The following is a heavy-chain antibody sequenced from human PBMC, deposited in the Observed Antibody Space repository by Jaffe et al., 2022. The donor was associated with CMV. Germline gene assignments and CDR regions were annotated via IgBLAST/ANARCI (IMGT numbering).Heavy chain of an antibody. CDR1: GFTFSSYW. Sequence: EVQLVESGGGLVQPGGSLRLSCAASGFTFSSYWMSWVRQAPGKGLEWVANIKQDGSEKYYVDSVKGRFTISRDNAKNSLYLQMNSLRAEDTAVYYCARGITIFGVVTSGYMDVWGKGTTVTVSS. V-gene: IGHV3-7*03. CDR3: ARGITIFGVVTSGYMDV. J-gene: IGHJ6*03. D-gene: IGHD3-3*01. CDR2: IKQDGSEK.